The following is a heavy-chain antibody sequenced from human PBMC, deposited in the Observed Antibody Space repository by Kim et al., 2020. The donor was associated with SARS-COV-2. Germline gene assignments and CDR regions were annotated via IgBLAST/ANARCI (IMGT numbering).Heavy chain of an antibody. J-gene: IGHJ4*02. CDR2: INHSGST. D-gene: IGHD6-6*01. V-gene: IGHV4-34*01. Sequence: SETLSLTCAVYGGSFSGYYWSWIRQPPGKGLEWIGEINHSGSTNYNPSLKSRVTISVDTSKNQFSLKLSSVTAADTAVYYCARVRIAARPLDYWGQGTLV. CDR1: GGSFSGYY. CDR3: ARVRIAARPLDY.